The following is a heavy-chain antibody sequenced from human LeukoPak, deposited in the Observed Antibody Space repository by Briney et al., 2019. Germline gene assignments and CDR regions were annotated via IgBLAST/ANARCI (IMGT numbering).Heavy chain of an antibody. V-gene: IGHV3-21*04. CDR1: GFTFSTYD. J-gene: IGHJ5*01. CDR3: AREGYDYVWGSYRSLDS. Sequence: GGSLRLSCAASGFTFSTYDMNWVRQASGKGLEWVSSISSSSSYIYYADSVKGRFTISRDNAKSSLYLQMNSLRAEDTAVYYCAREGYDYVWGSYRSLDSWGQGTLVTVSS. D-gene: IGHD3-16*02. CDR2: ISSSSSYI.